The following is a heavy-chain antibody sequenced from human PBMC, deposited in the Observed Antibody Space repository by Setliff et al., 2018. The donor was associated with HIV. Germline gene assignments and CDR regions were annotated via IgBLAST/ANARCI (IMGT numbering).Heavy chain of an antibody. J-gene: IGHJ4*02. D-gene: IGHD3-10*01. CDR1: GFIVSNYH. CDR2: SRSKSEGYAT. CDR3: ALMLRGIPF. Sequence: PGGSLRLSCAASGFIVSNYHMHWVRQAPGKGLVWLGRSRSKSEGYATYYAASVKDRFIISRDESKTALFLQMNSLRTEDAAIYYCALMLRGIPFWGRGTLVTVSS. V-gene: IGHV3-72*01.